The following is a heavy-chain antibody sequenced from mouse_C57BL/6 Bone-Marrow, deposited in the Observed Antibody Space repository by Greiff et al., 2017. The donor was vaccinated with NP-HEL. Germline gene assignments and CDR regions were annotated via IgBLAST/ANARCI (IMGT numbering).Heavy chain of an antibody. CDR2: INPSTGGT. V-gene: IGHV1-42*01. CDR1: GYSFTGYY. CDR3: ARSIYCDGHWYFDV. J-gene: IGHJ1*03. Sequence: EVQLVESGPELVKPGASVKISCKASGYSFTGYYMNWVKQSPEKSLEWIGEINPSTGGTTYNQKFKAKATLTVDKSSSTAYMQLKSLTSEDSAVYYCARSIYCDGHWYFDVWGTGTTVTVSS. D-gene: IGHD1-1*01.